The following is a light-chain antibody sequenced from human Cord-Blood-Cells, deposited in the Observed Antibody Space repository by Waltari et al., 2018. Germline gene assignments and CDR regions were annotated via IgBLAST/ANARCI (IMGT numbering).Light chain of an antibody. J-gene: IGLJ3*02. CDR3: NSRDSSGNHWV. CDR2: CKN. V-gene: IGLV3-19*01. CDR1: SLRSYY. Sequence: SSELTQDPAVSVALGQTVRITCQGDSLRSYYASWYQQKPGQAPVIFIVCKNTRPSGIPDRFSGSSSGNTASLTITGAQAEDEADYYCNSRDSSGNHWVFGGGTKLTVL.